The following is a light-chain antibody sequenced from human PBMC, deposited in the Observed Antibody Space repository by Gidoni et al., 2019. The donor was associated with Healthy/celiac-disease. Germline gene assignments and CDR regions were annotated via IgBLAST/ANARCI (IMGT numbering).Light chain of an antibody. V-gene: IGLV2-14*01. CDR1: SSDVGGYNY. Sequence: QSALTQPASVSGSPGQSITISCTGTSSDVGGYNYVSWSQQHPGKAPKLMIYEVSNRPSGVSNRFSGSKSGNTASLTISGLQAEDEADYYCSSYTSSSTPQWVFGGGTKLTVL. CDR2: EVS. J-gene: IGLJ3*02. CDR3: SSYTSSSTPQWV.